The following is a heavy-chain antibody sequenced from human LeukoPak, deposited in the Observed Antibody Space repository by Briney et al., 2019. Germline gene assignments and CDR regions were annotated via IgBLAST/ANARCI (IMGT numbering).Heavy chain of an antibody. Sequence: GGSLRLSRAASGFTFSSYAMHWVRQAPGKGLEYVSAISSNGGSTYYANSVKGRFTISRDNSKNTLYLQMGSLRAEDMAVYYCARDGYGGNPNWFDPWGQGTLVTVSS. CDR2: ISSNGGST. V-gene: IGHV3-64*01. CDR3: ARDGYGGNPNWFDP. J-gene: IGHJ5*02. CDR1: GFTFSSYA. D-gene: IGHD4-23*01.